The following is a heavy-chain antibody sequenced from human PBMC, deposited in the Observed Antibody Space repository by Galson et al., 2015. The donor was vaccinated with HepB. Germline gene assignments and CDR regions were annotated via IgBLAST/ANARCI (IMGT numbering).Heavy chain of an antibody. CDR3: ATDMGQGTPYYYGMDV. Sequence: SLRLSCAASGFTFSSYGMHWVRQAPGKGLEWVAVTSYDGSNKYYADSVEGRFTISRDNSKNTLYLQMNSLRAEDTAVYYCATDMGQGTPYYYGMDVWGQGTTVTVSS. J-gene: IGHJ6*02. D-gene: IGHD3-10*01. CDR1: GFTFSSYG. V-gene: IGHV3-30*03. CDR2: TSYDGSNK.